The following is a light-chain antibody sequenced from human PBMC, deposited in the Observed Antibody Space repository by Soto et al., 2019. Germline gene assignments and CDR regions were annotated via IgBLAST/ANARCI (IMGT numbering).Light chain of an antibody. J-gene: IGKJ4*01. CDR3: HQRSNWPPLT. CDR2: DAS. Sequence: EIVLTQSPATLSLSPGERATLSCRASQSVGGYLDWYQQKPGQAPRLLIYDASNRASGIPARFSGSGSGTDFTLTISSLEPEDLEVYYCHQRSNWPPLTFGGVTKVEIK. CDR1: QSVGGY. V-gene: IGKV3-11*01.